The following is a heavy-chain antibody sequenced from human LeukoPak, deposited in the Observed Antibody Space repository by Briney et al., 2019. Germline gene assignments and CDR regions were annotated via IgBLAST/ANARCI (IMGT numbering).Heavy chain of an antibody. D-gene: IGHD6-25*01. J-gene: IGHJ4*02. CDR3: AREGGFYRPLDY. CDR2: VHLDGRT. CDR1: GGSVSSTNW. Sequence: SETLSPTCGVSGGSVSSTNWWTWIRQPPGKGLEWIGEVHLDGRTNFNPSLKSRLTMSVDLSENHVSLKLTSVTAADTAVYYCAREGGFYRPLDYSGQGTLVTASS. V-gene: IGHV4-4*02.